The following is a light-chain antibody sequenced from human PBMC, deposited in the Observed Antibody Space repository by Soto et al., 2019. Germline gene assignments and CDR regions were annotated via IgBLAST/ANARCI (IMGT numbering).Light chain of an antibody. V-gene: IGKV1-9*01. CDR1: QAIHSY. Sequence: IQVTQSPSSLSASVGDRVTITCRATQAIHSYLAWYQQKSGTPPKLLIYGASTLQSGVPSRFSGSGFGTDFALTISNLQPEDCATYYCEQVDSFPRTFGGGTRVEI. CDR3: EQVDSFPRT. CDR2: GAS. J-gene: IGKJ4*01.